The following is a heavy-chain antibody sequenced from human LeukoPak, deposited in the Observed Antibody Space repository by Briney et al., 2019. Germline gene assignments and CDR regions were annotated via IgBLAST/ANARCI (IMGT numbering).Heavy chain of an antibody. J-gene: IGHJ5*02. CDR1: GGSISSSRYY. V-gene: IGHV4-39*01. Sequence: SETLSLTCTVSGGSISSSRYYWGWIRQSPGKGLEWIGTIYYSGNTYYNPSLKSRVTISVDTSKNQFSLKVSSVTAADTAVYYCARPLNWGSRRGFNWFDPWGQGTLVTVSS. CDR3: ARPLNWGSRRGFNWFDP. D-gene: IGHD7-27*01. CDR2: IYYSGNT.